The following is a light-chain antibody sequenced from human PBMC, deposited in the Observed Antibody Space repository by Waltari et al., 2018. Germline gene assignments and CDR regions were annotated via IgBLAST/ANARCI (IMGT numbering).Light chain of an antibody. CDR2: GAS. V-gene: IGKV3-15*01. J-gene: IGKJ1*01. CDR1: QSVGSN. CDR3: QQYDKWLWT. Sequence: EIVMTQSPATLPVSPGERATLSCRASQSVGSNLAWYQQKPGQAPALLIFGASTRAPAIPARFSGRGSGTEFTLTISSLQSEDFAVYFCQQYDKWLWTFGQGTTVEIK.